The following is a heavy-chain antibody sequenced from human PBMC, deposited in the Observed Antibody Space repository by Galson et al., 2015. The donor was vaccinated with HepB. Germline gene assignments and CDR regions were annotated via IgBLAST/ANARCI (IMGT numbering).Heavy chain of an antibody. CDR1: GFTFSASS. J-gene: IGHJ4*02. CDR2: IRSKNNNHAT. V-gene: IGHV3-73*01. D-gene: IGHD1-1*01. CDR3: TRRTGISTTGSDS. Sequence: SLRLSCAGSGFTFSASSMHWVRQASGKGLEWVGRIRSKNNNHATAYSVSVRGRFVLSRDDTKNTVYLQMNSLRVEDTAVYFCTRRTGISTTGSDSWGQGTLVTVSS.